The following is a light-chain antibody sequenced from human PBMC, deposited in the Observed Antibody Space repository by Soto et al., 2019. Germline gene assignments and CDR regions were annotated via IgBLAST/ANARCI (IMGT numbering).Light chain of an antibody. CDR1: SSDVGAYNF. J-gene: IGLJ1*01. V-gene: IGLV2-14*03. CDR3: SAYTGSRTYV. Sequence: QSALTQPASVSGSPGQSITISCTGTSSDVGAYNFVSWHQQHPGKAPKLMIYNVYDRPSGISYRFSGYKSGNTASLTIAGLQGEDEADYYCSAYTGSRTYVFGTGTKLTVL. CDR2: NVY.